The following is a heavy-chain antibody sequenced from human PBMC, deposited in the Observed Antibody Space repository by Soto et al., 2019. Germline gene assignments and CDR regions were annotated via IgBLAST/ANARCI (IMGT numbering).Heavy chain of an antibody. V-gene: IGHV3-66*01. CDR1: GLTVRGKKY. CDR2: LYDVDGT. CDR3: ARVVGGLPRQEYYFDSRGSQEAYYYGMDV. J-gene: IGHJ6*02. Sequence: GGSLRLSCAALGLTVRGKKYITWVRQAPGKGPEWVSALYDVDGTYYADSAKGRFTISRDNSKNTLYLQMNSLRVEDTAVYYCARVVGGLPRQEYYFDSRGSQEAYYYGMDVWGQGTTVTVSS. D-gene: IGHD3-22*01.